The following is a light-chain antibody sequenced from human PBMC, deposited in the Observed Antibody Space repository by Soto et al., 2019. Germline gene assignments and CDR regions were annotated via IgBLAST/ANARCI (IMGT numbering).Light chain of an antibody. CDR2: KAS. J-gene: IGKJ1*01. Sequence: IQMTQSPSTLSASVGDRVTITCRASQSISTWMAWYQQKPGKAPKLLIYKASSLESGVPSRVRASGSRTKFTLTIDSLQPDEFSTYYSQLYNSVFGQGTNVAIK. CDR1: QSISTW. V-gene: IGKV1-5*03. CDR3: QLYNSV.